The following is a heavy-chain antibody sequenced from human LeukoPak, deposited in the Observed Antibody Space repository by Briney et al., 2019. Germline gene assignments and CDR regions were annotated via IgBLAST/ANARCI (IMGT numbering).Heavy chain of an antibody. V-gene: IGHV4-59*01. D-gene: IGHD3-10*01. CDR3: ARDSLVWFGESNWFDP. Sequence: PSETLSLTCTVSGGSISSYYWSWIRQPPGKGLEWIGYIYYSGSTNYNPSLKSRVTISVDTSKNQFSLKLSSVTAADTAVYYCARDSLVWFGESNWFDPWGQGTLVTVSS. J-gene: IGHJ5*02. CDR1: GGSISSYY. CDR2: IYYSGST.